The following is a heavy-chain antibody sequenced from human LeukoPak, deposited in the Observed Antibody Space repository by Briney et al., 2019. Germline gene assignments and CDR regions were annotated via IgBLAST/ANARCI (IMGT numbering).Heavy chain of an antibody. J-gene: IGHJ4*02. CDR3: AKAQWLVFDY. CDR2: ICSGGSP. Sequence: PGGSLRLSCAASGFTFSTNYMSWVRQAPGKGLEWVSVICSGGSPYYADSVKGRFTISRDNSKNTLYLQMNSLRAEDTAVYYCAKAQWLVFDYWGQGTLVTVSS. D-gene: IGHD6-19*01. V-gene: IGHV3-53*05. CDR1: GFTFSTNY.